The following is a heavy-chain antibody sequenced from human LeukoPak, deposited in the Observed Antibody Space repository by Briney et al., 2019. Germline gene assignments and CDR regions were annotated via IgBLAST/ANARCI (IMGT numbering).Heavy chain of an antibody. Sequence: GASVKVSCKASENTFTNYYMHWVRQAPGQGLEWLGIINPNGDRTNYAQTFQDRVTMTRDTPTTTVYVELSSLRSEDTAVYYCATDGEDSSGTYAFDIWGQGTMVTVSS. J-gene: IGHJ3*02. CDR1: ENTFTNYY. D-gene: IGHD3-22*01. CDR2: INPNGDRT. CDR3: ATDGEDSSGTYAFDI. V-gene: IGHV1-46*01.